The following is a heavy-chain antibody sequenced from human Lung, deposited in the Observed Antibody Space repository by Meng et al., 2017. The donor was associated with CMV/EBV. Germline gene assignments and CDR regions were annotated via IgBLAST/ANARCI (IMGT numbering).Heavy chain of an antibody. D-gene: IGHD7-27*01. CDR2: INTDGSFT. V-gene: IGHV3-74*03. Sequence: EVQLVESGGGLVQPGGSLRLSCEDSGFNFSKYWFHWVRQVPGEGLVWVSRINTDGSFTSYADSVKGRFTISRDNAKNTLYLHMHTLRVDDSAVYYCGRDLTGERDQWGQGPLVTVYS. CDR1: GFNFSKYW. CDR3: GRDLTGERDQ. J-gene: IGHJ4*02.